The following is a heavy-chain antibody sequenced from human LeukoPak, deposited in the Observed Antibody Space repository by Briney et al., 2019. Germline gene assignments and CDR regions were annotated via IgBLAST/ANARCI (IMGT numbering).Heavy chain of an antibody. V-gene: IGHV3-30*02. CDR3: ALLPSSGYFLSDY. D-gene: IGHD3-22*01. Sequence: GGSLRLSCAASGFTFSSYGMHWVRQAPGKGLEWVAVIWYDGSNKYYADSVKGRFTISRDNSKNTLYLQMNSLRAEDTAVYYCALLPSSGYFLSDYWGQGTLVTVSS. CDR1: GFTFSSYG. J-gene: IGHJ4*02. CDR2: IWYDGSNK.